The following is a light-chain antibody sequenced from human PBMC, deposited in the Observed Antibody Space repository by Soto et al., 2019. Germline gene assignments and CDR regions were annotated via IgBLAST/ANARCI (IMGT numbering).Light chain of an antibody. V-gene: IGLV2-23*01. J-gene: IGLJ2*01. Sequence: QAVVTQPASVSGSPGQSITISCTGTSSDVGSYNLVSWYQQHPGKAPKLMIYEGSKRPSGVSNRFSGSKSGNTASLTISGLQAEDEADYYCCSYAGSSVFGGGTKVTVL. CDR2: EGS. CDR1: SSDVGSYNL. CDR3: CSYAGSSV.